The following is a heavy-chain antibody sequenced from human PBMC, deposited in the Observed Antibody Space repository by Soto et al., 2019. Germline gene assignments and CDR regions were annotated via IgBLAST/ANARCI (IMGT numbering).Heavy chain of an antibody. CDR3: ARILGYCSGGSCDPSACAI. D-gene: IGHD2-15*01. V-gene: IGHV4-59*01. J-gene: IGHJ3*02. Sequence: QVQLQESGPGLVKPSETLSLTCTVSGGSISSYYWSWIRQPPGKGLEWIGYIYYGGSTNYNPSLPSRVTISVDTSKNQFSLKVSAVTAADTAVYYCARILGYCSGGSCDPSACAIWGQGTMVTVSA. CDR1: GGSISSYY. CDR2: IYYGGST.